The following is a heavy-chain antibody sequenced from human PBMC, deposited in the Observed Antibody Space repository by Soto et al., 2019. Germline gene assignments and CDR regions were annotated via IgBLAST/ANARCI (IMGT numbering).Heavy chain of an antibody. V-gene: IGHV4-39*01. CDR2: IYYSGTT. D-gene: IGHD3-10*01. CDR1: GASIRSSPDY. CDR3: ARQWVSKGRLIWFVWYFDF. J-gene: IGHJ2*01. Sequence: QLQLQESGPGLVKPSETLSLSCTVSGASIRSSPDYWGWVRQPPGKGLEWIGSIYYSGTTYYNPSLKSRVPVSVDTSKNQFSLKLSSVTAADTAVYYCARQWVSKGRLIWFVWYFDFWGRGTLVTVSS.